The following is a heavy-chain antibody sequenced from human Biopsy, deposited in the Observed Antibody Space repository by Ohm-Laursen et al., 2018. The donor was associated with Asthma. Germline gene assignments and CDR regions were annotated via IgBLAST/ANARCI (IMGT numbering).Heavy chain of an antibody. V-gene: IGHV3-74*01. CDR1: GFTFSSYW. CDR3: ANIGGDAFDI. J-gene: IGHJ3*02. CDR2: INDDGTST. Sequence: SLRLSCAASGFTFSSYWMHWVRQAPGKGLVWVSRINDDGTSTTYADPVTGRFTISRDNAKNMLYLQMKSLRAEDTAVYYCANIGGDAFDIWGQGTMVTVSS. D-gene: IGHD3-16*02.